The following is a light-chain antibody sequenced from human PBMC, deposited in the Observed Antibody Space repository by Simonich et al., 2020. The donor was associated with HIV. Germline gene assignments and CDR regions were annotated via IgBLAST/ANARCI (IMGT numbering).Light chain of an antibody. CDR2: AAS. Sequence: DIQLTQSPSTLSASVGDSVTITCRASPSISSYLNWYQQKPGKAPKLLIYAASSLQSGVPSRFSGSGSGTDYTLTISSLQPEDVATYYCQQYYHTPPWTFGQGTKVEIK. J-gene: IGKJ1*01. CDR1: PSISSY. V-gene: IGKV1-39*01. CDR3: QQYYHTPPWT.